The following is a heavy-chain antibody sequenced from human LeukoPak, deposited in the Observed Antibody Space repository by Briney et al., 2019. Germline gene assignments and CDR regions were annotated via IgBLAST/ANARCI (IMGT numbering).Heavy chain of an antibody. D-gene: IGHD2-21*01. V-gene: IGHV3-49*04. CDR1: GFTFGDYA. J-gene: IGHJ4*02. CDR2: IRSKAYGGTT. CDR3: TRGLSDCGGDCCIFDY. Sequence: GGSLRLSCTASGFTFGDYAMSWVRQAPGKGLEWVGFIRSKAYGGTTEYAASVKGRFTISRDDSKSIAYLQMNSLKTEDTAVYYCTRGLSDCGGDCCIFDYWGQGTLVTVSS.